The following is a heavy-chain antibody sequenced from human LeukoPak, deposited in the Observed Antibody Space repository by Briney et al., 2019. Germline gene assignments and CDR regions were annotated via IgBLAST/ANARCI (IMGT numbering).Heavy chain of an antibody. Sequence: PGGSLRLSCAASGFTFSTDVMSWVRQAPGKGLECVSAISGSGGNTYYADSVKGRFTISRDNSKIMLYLQMNSLRAEDTAVYYCAKVSGRIQIWPQPFGDGMDVWGQGTTVTVSS. D-gene: IGHD3-10*01. J-gene: IGHJ6*02. V-gene: IGHV3-23*01. CDR3: AKVSGRIQIWPQPFGDGMDV. CDR2: ISGSGGNT. CDR1: GFTFSTDV.